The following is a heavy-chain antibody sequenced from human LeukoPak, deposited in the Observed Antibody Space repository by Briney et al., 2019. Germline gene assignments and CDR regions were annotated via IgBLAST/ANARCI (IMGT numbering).Heavy chain of an antibody. V-gene: IGHV4-59*12. Sequence: SETLSLTCTVSGGSISSYYWSWIRQPPGKGLEWIGYIYYSGSTNYNPSLKSRVTISVDTSKNQFSLKLSSVTAADTAVYYCARYGGSGTYFFDYWGQGTLVTVSS. CDR2: IYYSGST. J-gene: IGHJ4*02. D-gene: IGHD3-10*01. CDR3: ARYGGSGTYFFDY. CDR1: GGSISSYY.